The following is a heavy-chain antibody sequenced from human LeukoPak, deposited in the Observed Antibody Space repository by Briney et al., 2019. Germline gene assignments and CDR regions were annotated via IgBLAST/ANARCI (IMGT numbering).Heavy chain of an antibody. J-gene: IGHJ4*02. D-gene: IGHD3-3*02. CDR2: ISDSGGAI. Sequence: GGSLRLPCAASGFTFSAYALNWVRQAPGKGLEWVSAISDSGGAIYYADSVKGRFTMSRDNSTNSLFLQMNSLRAEDTAVYYCARIGSAAFTDSWGQGTLVTVSS. CDR1: GFTFSAYA. CDR3: ARIGSAAFTDS. V-gene: IGHV3-23*01.